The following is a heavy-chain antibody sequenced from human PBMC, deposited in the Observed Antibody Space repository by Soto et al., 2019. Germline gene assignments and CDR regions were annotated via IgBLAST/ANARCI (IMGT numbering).Heavy chain of an antibody. D-gene: IGHD1-20*01. Sequence: SETLSLTCAVYGGSFSDYYWSWIRQPPGMGLEWIGEINYSGSTNYEPSLKSRVTVSVDTTKNQFSLGLSAVTAADTALYYCAERRISGRRGGAFDSWGQGTMVTVSS. CDR3: AERRISGRRGGAFDS. J-gene: IGHJ3*02. CDR1: GGSFSDYY. V-gene: IGHV4-34*01. CDR2: INYSGST.